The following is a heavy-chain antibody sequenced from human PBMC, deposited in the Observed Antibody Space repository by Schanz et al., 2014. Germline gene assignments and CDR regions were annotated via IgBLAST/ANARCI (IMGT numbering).Heavy chain of an antibody. CDR2: ISSSSSTI. CDR1: GFTFSNYN. Sequence: EVQLVESGGGLVQPGGSLRLSCEASGFTFSNYNMNWVRQAPGKGLEWVSYISSSSSTIYYADSVKGRFTISRDNSKNTLYLQMNNLRAEDTAVYYCARSPRMDVWGQGTMVTVSS. J-gene: IGHJ6*02. V-gene: IGHV3-48*01. CDR3: ARSPRMDV.